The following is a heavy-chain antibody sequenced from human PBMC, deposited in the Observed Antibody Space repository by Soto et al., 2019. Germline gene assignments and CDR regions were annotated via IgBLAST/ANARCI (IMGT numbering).Heavy chain of an antibody. CDR3: TTGVGWNYAFDY. V-gene: IGHV3-15*01. CDR2: IKSKTDGGTT. D-gene: IGHD1-7*01. CDR1: GFTFSNAW. Sequence: GGSLRLSCAASGFTFSNAWMSWVRQAPGKGLEWVGRIKSKTDGGTTDYAAPVKGRFTISRDDSKNTLYLQMNSLKTEDTAVYYCTTGVGWNYAFDYWGQGTLVTVSS. J-gene: IGHJ4*02.